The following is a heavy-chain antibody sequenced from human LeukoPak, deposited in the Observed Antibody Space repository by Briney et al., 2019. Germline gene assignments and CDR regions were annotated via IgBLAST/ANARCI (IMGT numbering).Heavy chain of an antibody. Sequence: GGSLRLSCAASGFTFSSYSMHWVRQAPGKGLEWVAVISYDGSDKYYAASVKGRFTISRDNPKNTLYLQMSSLRGEDTAVYYCAGGSQGVVAMVDCWGQGILVTVSS. CDR1: GFTFSSYS. CDR2: ISYDGSDK. D-gene: IGHD3-3*01. J-gene: IGHJ4*02. CDR3: AGGSQGVVAMVDC. V-gene: IGHV3-30-3*01.